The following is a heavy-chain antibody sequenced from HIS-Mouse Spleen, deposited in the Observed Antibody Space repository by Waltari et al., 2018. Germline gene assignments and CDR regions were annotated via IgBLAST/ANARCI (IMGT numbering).Heavy chain of an antibody. CDR1: GYY. D-gene: IGHD1-26*01. Sequence: GYYMHWVRQAPGQGLEWMGWINPNSGGTNYAQKFQGRVTMTRDTSISTAYMELSRLRSDDTAVYYCARVGYSGSYYYGMDVWGQGTTVTVSS. CDR2: INPNSGGT. J-gene: IGHJ6*02. V-gene: IGHV1-2*02. CDR3: ARVGYSGSYYYGMDV.